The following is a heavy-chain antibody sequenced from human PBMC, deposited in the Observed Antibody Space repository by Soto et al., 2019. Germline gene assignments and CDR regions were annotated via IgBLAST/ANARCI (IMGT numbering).Heavy chain of an antibody. Sequence: QVQLVQSGAEVKKPGASVKVSCKASGYTFSSYDINWVRQATGQGLEWMGWMNPDTGNTVYAQKFKGRVTMTRNTSISTAYIELSSLRSEHTAVYYCARERSSGMYDWCQGTTVTGSS. J-gene: IGHJ6*02. V-gene: IGHV1-8*01. CDR1: GYTFSSYD. CDR2: MNPDTGNT. CDR3: ARERSSGMYD.